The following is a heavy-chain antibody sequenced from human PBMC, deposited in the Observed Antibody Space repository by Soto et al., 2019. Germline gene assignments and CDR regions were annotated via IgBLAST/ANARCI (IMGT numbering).Heavy chain of an antibody. V-gene: IGHV1-69*06. J-gene: IGHJ4*02. CDR1: GGTFSSYA. CDR2: IIPIFGTA. D-gene: IGHD6-6*01. Sequence: ASVKVTCKASGGTFSSYAISWVRQAPGQGLEWMGGIIPIFGTANYAQKFQGRVTITADKSTSTAYMELSSLRSEDTAVYYCASREYSSSFDYWGQGTLVTVSS. CDR3: ASREYSSSFDY.